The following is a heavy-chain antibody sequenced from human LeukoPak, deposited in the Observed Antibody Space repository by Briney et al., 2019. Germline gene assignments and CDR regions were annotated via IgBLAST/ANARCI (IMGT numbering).Heavy chain of an antibody. CDR3: TRAQRYGSGTRRGYDY. D-gene: IGHD3-10*01. CDR1: GLTFGDYA. J-gene: IGHJ4*02. CDR2: IRSKAYGGTT. Sequence: GGSLRLSCTASGLTFGDYAMSWFRQAPGKGLEWVGFIRSKAYGGTTEYAASVKGRFTISRDDSKSIAYLQMNSLKTEDTAVYYCTRAQRYGSGTRRGYDYWGQGTLVTVSS. V-gene: IGHV3-49*03.